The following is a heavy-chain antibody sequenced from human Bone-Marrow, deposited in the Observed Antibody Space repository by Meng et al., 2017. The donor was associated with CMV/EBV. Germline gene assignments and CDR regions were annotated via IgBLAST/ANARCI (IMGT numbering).Heavy chain of an antibody. CDR3: ATITIFGVDPPSDGMDV. V-gene: IGHV4-59*02. D-gene: IGHD3-3*01. CDR1: GFTVSNNY. Sequence: ESLKISCAASGFTVSNNYMIWVRQPPGKGLEWIGYIYHTGSTKYNPSLKSRVTISVDTSKNQLFLKLRSVTAADTAVYYCATITIFGVDPPSDGMDVWGQGTTVTVSS. J-gene: IGHJ6*02. CDR2: IYHTGST.